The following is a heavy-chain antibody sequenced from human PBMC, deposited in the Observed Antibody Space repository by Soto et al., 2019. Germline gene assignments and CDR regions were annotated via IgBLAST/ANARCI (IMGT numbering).Heavy chain of an antibody. CDR2: IYHSGNT. J-gene: IGHJ4*02. Sequence: QVQLQESGPGLVKPSGTLSLTCAVSGGSISSSNWWGWARQPPGKGLEWIGEIYHSGNTNYNPSLKSRVTMAVDKSRNQFSLKLSSVTAADTAVYYCARRWGEGRVDYWGQGTLVTVSS. CDR1: GGSISSSNW. D-gene: IGHD3-10*01. CDR3: ARRWGEGRVDY. V-gene: IGHV4-4*02.